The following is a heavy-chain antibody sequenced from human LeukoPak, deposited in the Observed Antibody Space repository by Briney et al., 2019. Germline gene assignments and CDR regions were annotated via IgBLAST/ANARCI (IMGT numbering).Heavy chain of an antibody. CDR2: IIPILGIA. CDR3: ARDLGVVVAAYNWFDP. Sequence: SVKVSCKASGGTFSSYTISWVRQAPVQGLEWMGRIIPILGIANYAQKFQGRVTITADKSTSTAYMELSSLRSEDTAVYYCARDLGVVVAAYNWFDPWGQGTLVTVSS. D-gene: IGHD2-15*01. J-gene: IGHJ5*02. CDR1: GGTFSSYT. V-gene: IGHV1-69*04.